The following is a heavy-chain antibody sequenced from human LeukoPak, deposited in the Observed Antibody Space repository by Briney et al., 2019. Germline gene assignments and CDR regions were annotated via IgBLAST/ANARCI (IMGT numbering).Heavy chain of an antibody. CDR2: INPNSGGT. Sequence: ASVKVSCKASRYTFTGYYMHWVRQAPGQGLEGMGWINPNSGGTNYAQKFQGRVTMTRDTSISTAYMELSRLRSDDTAVYYCARGPRLHPGVLEWLSFFDYWGQGTLVTVSS. CDR3: ARGPRLHPGVLEWLSFFDY. D-gene: IGHD3-3*01. J-gene: IGHJ4*02. V-gene: IGHV1-2*02. CDR1: RYTFTGYY.